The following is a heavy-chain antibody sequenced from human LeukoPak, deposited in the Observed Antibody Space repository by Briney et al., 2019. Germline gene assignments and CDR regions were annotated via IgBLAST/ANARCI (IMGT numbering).Heavy chain of an antibody. CDR1: GYTFMSYD. J-gene: IGHJ3*02. CDR2: MNPNSGNT. Sequence: ASVKVSCKASGYTFMSYDINWVRQATGQGLEWMGWMNPNSGNTGYAQKFQGRVTMTRNTSISTAYMELSSLRSEDTAVYYCARGRDSSGYYRSFDIWGQGTMVTVSS. V-gene: IGHV1-8*01. D-gene: IGHD3-22*01. CDR3: ARGRDSSGYYRSFDI.